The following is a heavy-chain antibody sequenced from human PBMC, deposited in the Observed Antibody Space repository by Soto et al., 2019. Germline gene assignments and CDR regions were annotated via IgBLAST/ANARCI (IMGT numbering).Heavy chain of an antibody. CDR1: GFTFSRYA. CDR2: ISGSGGST. J-gene: IGHJ5*02. V-gene: IGHV3-23*01. CDR3: AKPSAAGQLGWFDP. D-gene: IGHD6-25*01. Sequence: EVQLLESGGGLVQPGGSLRLSCAVSGFTFSRYAMRWVRQAPGKGLEWVSAISGSGGSTYYADSVKGRFTISRYNSKNTVYLQMNSRRAEDTAVYYCAKPSAAGQLGWFDPWGQGTLVTVSS.